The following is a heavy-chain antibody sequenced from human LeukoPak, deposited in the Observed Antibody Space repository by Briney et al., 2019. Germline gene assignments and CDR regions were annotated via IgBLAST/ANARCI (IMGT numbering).Heavy chain of an antibody. CDR2: INHSGST. CDR3: ARAGDYGYYYYYYGMDV. V-gene: IGHV4-34*01. Sequence: SETLSLTCAVYGGSFSGYYWSWIRQPPGKGLEWIGEINHSGSTNYNPSLKSRVTISVDTSMNQFSLKLSSVTAADTAVYYCARAGDYGYYYYYYGMDVWGQGTTVTVSS. J-gene: IGHJ6*02. CDR1: GGSFSGYY. D-gene: IGHD4-17*01.